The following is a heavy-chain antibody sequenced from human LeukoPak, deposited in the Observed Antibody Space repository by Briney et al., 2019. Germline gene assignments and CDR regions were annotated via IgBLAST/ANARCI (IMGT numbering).Heavy chain of an antibody. D-gene: IGHD6-13*01. J-gene: IGHJ6*03. CDR1: GGTFSSYA. V-gene: IGHV1-69*05. Sequence: SVKVSCKASGGTFSSYAISWVRQAPGQGLEWMGGIISIFGTANYAQKFQGRVTITTDESTSTAYMELSSLRSEDTAVYYCARAAIAAAGQTYYYYMDVWGKGTTVTVSS. CDR2: IISIFGTA. CDR3: ARAAIAAAGQTYYYYMDV.